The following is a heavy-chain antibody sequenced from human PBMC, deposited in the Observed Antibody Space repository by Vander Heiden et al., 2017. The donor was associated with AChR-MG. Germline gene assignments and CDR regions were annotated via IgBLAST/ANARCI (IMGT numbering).Heavy chain of an antibody. V-gene: IGHV4-39*01. Sequence: QLQLQESGPGLVKPSETLSLTCTVSGGSISSSSYYWGWIRQPPGKGLEWIGRIYYSGSTYYNPSLKSRVTISVDTSKNQFSLKLSSVTAADTAVYYCARHWWSGYNRPSDYWGQGTLVTVSS. CDR1: GGSISSSSYY. CDR3: ARHWWSGYNRPSDY. CDR2: IYYSGST. J-gene: IGHJ4*02. D-gene: IGHD3-3*01.